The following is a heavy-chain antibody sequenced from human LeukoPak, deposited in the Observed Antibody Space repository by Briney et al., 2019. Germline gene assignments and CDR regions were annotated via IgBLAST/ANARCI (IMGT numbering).Heavy chain of an antibody. J-gene: IGHJ6*02. CDR3: ARVYYDILTGAYYYYGMDV. CDR2: IIPIFGTA. V-gene: IGHV1-69*13. D-gene: IGHD3-9*01. CDR1: GGTFSSYA. Sequence: ASVKVSCKASGGTFSSYAISWVRQAPGQGLEWMGGIIPIFGTANYAQKFQGRVTITADESTSTAYMELSSLRSEDTAVYYCARVYYDILTGAYYYYGMDVWGQGTTVTVSS.